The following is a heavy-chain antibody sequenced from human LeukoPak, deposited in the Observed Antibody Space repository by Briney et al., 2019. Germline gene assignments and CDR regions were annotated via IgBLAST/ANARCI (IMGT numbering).Heavy chain of an antibody. CDR3: ARDLGKGNLGDS. V-gene: IGHV1-69*05. CDR2: IIPVFGTA. D-gene: IGHD2-21*01. J-gene: IGHJ5*02. CDR1: GGTFNNYA. Sequence: SVKVSCKASGGTFNNYAISWVRQAPGQGLEWMGGIIPVFGTAHYGQNFQGRVTITTDEFTSTVYMEFIRLRSEDTAVYYCARDLGKGNLGDSWGQGTLVTVAS.